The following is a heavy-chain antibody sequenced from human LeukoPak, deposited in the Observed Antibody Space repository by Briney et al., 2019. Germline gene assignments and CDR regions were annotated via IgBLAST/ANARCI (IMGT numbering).Heavy chain of an antibody. CDR2: IYYSGST. J-gene: IGHJ4*02. CDR1: GGSISSSSYY. D-gene: IGHD6-13*01. Sequence: SETLSLTCTASGGSISSSSYYWGWIRQPPGKGLEWIGSIYYSGSTYYNPSLKSRVTMSIDTSKNQFSLKLSSVTAADTAVYYCARGIAAADTRPFDYWGQGTLVTVSS. V-gene: IGHV4-39*07. CDR3: ARGIAAADTRPFDY.